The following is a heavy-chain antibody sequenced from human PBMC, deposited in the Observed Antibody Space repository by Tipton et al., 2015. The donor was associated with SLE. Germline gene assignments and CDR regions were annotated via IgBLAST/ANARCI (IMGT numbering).Heavy chain of an antibody. CDR2: IYYPGRS. V-gene: IGHV4-59*01. CDR1: GYLIVSDYS. Sequence: TLSLTCFVSGYLIVSDYSWSWIRQPPGKGLEWIGYIYYPGRSNHNPSLKGRVTMSVDTSKNQFSLSVHSVTAADTAVYYCARSMLTTKRVFDYWGQGTLVTVSS. J-gene: IGHJ4*02. D-gene: IGHD3-16*01. CDR3: ARSMLTTKRVFDY.